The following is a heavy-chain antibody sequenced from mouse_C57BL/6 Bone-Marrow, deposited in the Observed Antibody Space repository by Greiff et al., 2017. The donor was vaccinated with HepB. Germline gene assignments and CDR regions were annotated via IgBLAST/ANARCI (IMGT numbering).Heavy chain of an antibody. CDR1: GFSFNTYA. Sequence: EVQVVESGGGLVQPKGSLKLSCAASGFSFNTYAMNWVRQAPGKGLEWVARIRSKSNNYATYYADSVKDRFTISRDDSESMLYLQMNNLKTEDTAMYYCVSSYYGSSSPWFAYWGQGTLVTVSA. D-gene: IGHD1-1*01. V-gene: IGHV10-1*01. CDR2: IRSKSNNYAT. CDR3: VSSYYGSSSPWFAY. J-gene: IGHJ3*01.